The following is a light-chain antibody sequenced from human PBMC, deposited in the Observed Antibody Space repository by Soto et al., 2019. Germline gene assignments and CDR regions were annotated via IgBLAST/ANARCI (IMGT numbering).Light chain of an antibody. Sequence: EVVLTQSPDTLSLSPGERATLSCRASQSISSDYLVWYQQKPGQAPRLLIYGASSRATGIPARFSGSGSGTDFTLTISRLEPEDFAVYFCQQYGSSPRTFGQGTKVDIK. CDR1: QSISSDY. CDR2: GAS. V-gene: IGKV3-20*01. CDR3: QQYGSSPRT. J-gene: IGKJ1*01.